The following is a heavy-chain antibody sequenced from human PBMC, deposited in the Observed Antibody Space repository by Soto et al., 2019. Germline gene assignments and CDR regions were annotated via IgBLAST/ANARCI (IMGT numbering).Heavy chain of an antibody. CDR2: ISYDGSNK. CDR1: GFTFSSYA. D-gene: IGHD2-2*02. Sequence: GGSLRLSCAASGFTFSSYAMHWVRQAPGKGLEWVAVISYDGSNKYYADSVKGRFTISRDNSKNTLYLQMNSLRAEDTAVYYCARGRYGSSTSCYNYWGQGNLVTVSS. V-gene: IGHV3-30-3*01. CDR3: ARGRYGSSTSCYNY. J-gene: IGHJ4*02.